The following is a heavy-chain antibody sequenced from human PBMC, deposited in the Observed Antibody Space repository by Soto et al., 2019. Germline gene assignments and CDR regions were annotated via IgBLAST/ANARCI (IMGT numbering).Heavy chain of an antibody. CDR2: ISADNGNR. J-gene: IGHJ4*02. CDR3: ARVSRADSVVAARY. CDR1: GYTFTNYG. Sequence: QVQLVQSGAEVKKPGASVKVSCKASGYTFTNYGISWVRQAPGQGLEWMGWISADNGNRNYAQKLQGRVTMTTDTSTSTAYMKLRSLRSDDTAVYYCARVSRADSVVAARYWGQGTLVTVSS. D-gene: IGHD2-15*01. V-gene: IGHV1-18*01.